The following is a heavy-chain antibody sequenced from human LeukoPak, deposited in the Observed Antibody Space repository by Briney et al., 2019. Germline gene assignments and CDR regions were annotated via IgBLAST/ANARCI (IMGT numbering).Heavy chain of an antibody. D-gene: IGHD3-22*01. CDR3: ARPSHYYDSSSVWFDP. J-gene: IGHJ5*02. CDR1: GGSVSSSSYY. Sequence: PSETLSLTCTVSGGSVSSSSYYWGWIRQPPGQGPEWVGSVYYSGSTYTNPSLKRQVTISVDKSKNQFSLKLSSVTAADTAVYYCARPSHYYDSSSVWFDPWGQGTLVTVSS. CDR2: VYYSGST. V-gene: IGHV4-39*01.